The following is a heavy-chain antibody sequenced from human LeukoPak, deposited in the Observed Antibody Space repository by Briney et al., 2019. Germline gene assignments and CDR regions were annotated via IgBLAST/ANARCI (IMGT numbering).Heavy chain of an antibody. CDR1: GFTFSNYW. D-gene: IGHD3-10*01. Sequence: GGSLRLSCAASGFTFSNYWMHWVRQAPGKGLVWVSRINSDGINTSYADSVKGRFTISRDNSENTLYLQMNSLRAEDTAVYYCAKAGRGGAITLVRGVKGDYYYMDVWGKGTTVTISS. CDR2: INSDGINT. CDR3: AKAGRGGAITLVRGVKGDYYYMDV. J-gene: IGHJ6*03. V-gene: IGHV3-74*01.